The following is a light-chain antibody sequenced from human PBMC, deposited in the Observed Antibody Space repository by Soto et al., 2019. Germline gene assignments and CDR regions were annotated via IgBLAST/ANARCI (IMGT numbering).Light chain of an antibody. V-gene: IGKV3-20*01. CDR2: GAS. CDR3: QQYGRSPGLFT. CDR1: QSVSSTY. J-gene: IGKJ3*01. Sequence: EIVLTQSPGTLSLSPEERATLSCRASQSVSSTYLAWYQQKPGQAPRLLIYGASSRATGIPDRFSGSGSGTDFTLTISRLEPEDFAVYYCQQYGRSPGLFTFGPGTKVDIK.